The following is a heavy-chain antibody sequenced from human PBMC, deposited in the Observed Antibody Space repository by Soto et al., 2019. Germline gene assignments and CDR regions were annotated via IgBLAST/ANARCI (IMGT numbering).Heavy chain of an antibody. CDR2: IYWDEDK. CDR3: AQSRCDGDCLQSYSSHSYYGLDV. D-gene: IGHD2-21*02. CDR1: ALSLSTTVVV. J-gene: IGHJ6*02. Sequence: QITLKESGPTLVTPTQTLTLTCTFSALSLSTTVVVVDWNRQPPGKALEWLALIYWDEDKRYSPSLKSRLTITKNPSINQVLLTMTNMDPVDTATDYCAQSRCDGDCLQSYSSHSYYGLDVWGQGTTVTVSS. V-gene: IGHV2-5*02.